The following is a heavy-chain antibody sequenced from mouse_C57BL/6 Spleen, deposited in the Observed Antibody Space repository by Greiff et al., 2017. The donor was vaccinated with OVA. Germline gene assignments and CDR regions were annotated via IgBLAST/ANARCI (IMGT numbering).Heavy chain of an antibody. D-gene: IGHD2-4*01. CDR1: GFSFNTYA. CDR2: IRSKSNNYAT. Sequence: EVQGVESGGGLVQPKGSLKLSCAASGFSFNTYAMNWVRQAPGKGLEWVARIRSKSNNYATYYADSVKDRFTISRDDSESMLYLQMNNLKTEDTAMYYCVRQDYDRYAMDYWGQGTSVTVSS. J-gene: IGHJ4*01. V-gene: IGHV10-1*01. CDR3: VRQDYDRYAMDY.